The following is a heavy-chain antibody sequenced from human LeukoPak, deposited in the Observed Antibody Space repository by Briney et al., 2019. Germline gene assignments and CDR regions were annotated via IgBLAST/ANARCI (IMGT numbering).Heavy chain of an antibody. J-gene: IGHJ4*02. CDR1: GFTFSSYG. V-gene: IGHV3-30*03. CDR2: ISYDGSNK. Sequence: GRSLRLSCAASGFTFSSYGMHWVRQAPGKGLEWVAVISYDGSNKYYADSVKGRFTISRDNAKNTLYLQMSSLRAEDTAVYYCARKPNYYDSSGYQYYFDYWGQGTLVTVSS. CDR3: ARKPNYYDSSGYQYYFDY. D-gene: IGHD3-22*01.